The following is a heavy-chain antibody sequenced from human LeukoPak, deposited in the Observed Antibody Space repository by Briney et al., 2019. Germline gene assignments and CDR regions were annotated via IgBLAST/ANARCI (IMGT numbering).Heavy chain of an antibody. CDR1: GGSISSSSYY. D-gene: IGHD2-2*01. CDR3: ARPARGYCSSTSCSAFDI. CDR2: IYYSGST. J-gene: IGHJ3*02. Sequence: SETLSLTCTVSGGSISSSSYYWGWIRQPPGKGLEWIGSIYYSGSTYYNPSLKSRVTISVDTSKNQFSLKLSSVTAADTAVYYCARPARGYCSSTSCSAFDIWGQGTMVTVSS. V-gene: IGHV4-39*01.